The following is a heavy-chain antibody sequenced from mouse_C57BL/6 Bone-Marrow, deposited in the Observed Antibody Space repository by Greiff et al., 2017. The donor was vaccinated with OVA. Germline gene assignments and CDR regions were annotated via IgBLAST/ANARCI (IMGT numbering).Heavy chain of an antibody. CDR1: GYTFTDYE. V-gene: IGHV1-15*01. CDR3: SIYYYGHWYFEG. CDR2: IDPETGGT. D-gene: IGHD1-1*01. J-gene: IGHJ1*03. Sequence: VKLQESGAELVRPGASVTLSCKASGYTFTDYEMHWVKQTPVHGLEWIGAIDPETGGTAYNQKFKGKAILTADKSSSTAYMELRSLTSEDSAVYYCSIYYYGHWYFEGWGTGTTVTVSS.